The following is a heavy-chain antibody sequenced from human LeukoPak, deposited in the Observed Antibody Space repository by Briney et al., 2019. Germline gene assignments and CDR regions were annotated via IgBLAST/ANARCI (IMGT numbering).Heavy chain of an antibody. V-gene: IGHV4-59*01. J-gene: IGHJ3*02. Sequence: PSETLSLTCTVSGGSISGYYWSWIRQPPGKGLEWIGYIYYSGSTNYNPSLKSRVTISVDTSKNQFSLKLSSVTAADAAVYYCAAETTVVTGYAFDIWGQGTMVTVSS. CDR1: GGSISGYY. D-gene: IGHD4-23*01. CDR2: IYYSGST. CDR3: AAETTVVTGYAFDI.